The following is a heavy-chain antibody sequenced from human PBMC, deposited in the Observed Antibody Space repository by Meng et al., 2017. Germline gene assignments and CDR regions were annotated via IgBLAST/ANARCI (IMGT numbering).Heavy chain of an antibody. CDR1: GDSVTVGRHY. Sequence: VQRQESGPVLVRPSENLSLTCNVSGDSVTVGRHYWSWIRQAPGKGLEWIGNIDYGGSTSYNPSLRSRVTISVDTSNNQCSLKLSSVTAADTAVFYCARTRGDYYFDYWGQGTLVTVSS. D-gene: IGHD3-16*01. CDR2: IDYGGST. V-gene: IGHV4-61*01. J-gene: IGHJ4*02. CDR3: ARTRGDYYFDY.